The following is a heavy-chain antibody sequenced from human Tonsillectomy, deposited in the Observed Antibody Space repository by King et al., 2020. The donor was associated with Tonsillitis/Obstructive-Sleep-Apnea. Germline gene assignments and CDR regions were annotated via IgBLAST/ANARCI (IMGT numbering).Heavy chain of an antibody. CDR3: AKSSRFDP. V-gene: IGHV4-34*01. J-gene: IGHJ5*02. CDR1: GGSFSAYY. CDR2: INHSGST. Sequence: VQLQQWGAGLLKPSETLSLTCAVYGGSFSAYYWNWIRQPPGKGLEWIGEINHSGSTNYNPSLKSRVIISVDTSKNQFSLKLSSVTAADTAVYYGAKSSRFDPWGQGTLVTVSS.